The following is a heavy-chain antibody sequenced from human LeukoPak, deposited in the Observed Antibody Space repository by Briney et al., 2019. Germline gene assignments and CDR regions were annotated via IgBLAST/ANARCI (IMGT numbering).Heavy chain of an antibody. CDR2: ISTSSSYI. J-gene: IGHJ4*02. CDR3: ARDHNGSGSHY. D-gene: IGHD3-10*01. CDR1: RFTFSSYS. V-gene: IGHV3-21*01. Sequence: GRSLRLSCAASRFTFSSYSMNCVRQAPGKGLEWVSSISTSSSYIYYADSVKGRFTISRDNAKNSLYLQMNSLRAEDTAVYYCARDHNGSGSHYWGQGTLVTVSS.